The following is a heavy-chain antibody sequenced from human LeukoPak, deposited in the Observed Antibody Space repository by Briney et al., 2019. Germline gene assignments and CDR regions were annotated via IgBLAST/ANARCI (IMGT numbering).Heavy chain of an antibody. Sequence: SQTLSLTCTVSGGSISSNKYYWGWIRQPPGKGLEWIGSTYYSGSTYYNPTLKSRVTLFVDTSKNQFSLQLRSVTAADTAVYYCATPYSGGYQGLDIWGQGTMDTVSS. V-gene: IGHV4-39*01. J-gene: IGHJ3*02. CDR1: GGSISSNKYY. D-gene: IGHD1-26*01. CDR2: TYYSGST. CDR3: ATPYSGGYQGLDI.